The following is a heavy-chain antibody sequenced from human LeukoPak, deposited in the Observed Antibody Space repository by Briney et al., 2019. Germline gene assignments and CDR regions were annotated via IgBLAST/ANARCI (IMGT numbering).Heavy chain of an antibody. J-gene: IGHJ5*02. Sequence: SETLSLTCTVSGGSISSYYWSWIRKPAGKGLEWIRRFYTSGSTNYNPSLKSRVTMSVDTSKNQFSLKLISVTVADTAIYYCARGQGATVPQVGKNWFDPWGQGTRVTVSS. CDR1: GGSISSYY. D-gene: IGHD1-26*01. CDR3: ARGQGATVPQVGKNWFDP. V-gene: IGHV4-4*07. CDR2: FYTSGST.